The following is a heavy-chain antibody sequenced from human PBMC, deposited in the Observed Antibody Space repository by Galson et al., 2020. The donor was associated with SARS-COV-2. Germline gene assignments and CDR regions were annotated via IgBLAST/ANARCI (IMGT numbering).Heavy chain of an antibody. D-gene: IGHD2-21*01. J-gene: IGHJ6*03. CDR2: INIGATTE. V-gene: IGHV3-48*01. Sequence: GGSLRLSCAASGFSFERFAMSWARQTPGMGLEWLAYINIGATTEYYADSVKGRFTISRDDVRKSLYLRMDSLRSEDTAVYYCATTYCGSDCYRQHYYYMDVWGKGTTVTVSS. CDR3: ATTYCGSDCYRQHYYYMDV. CDR1: GFSFERFA.